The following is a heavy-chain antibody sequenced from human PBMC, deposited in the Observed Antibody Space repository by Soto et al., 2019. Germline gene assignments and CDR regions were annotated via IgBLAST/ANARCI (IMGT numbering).Heavy chain of an antibody. CDR2: ISSRSIHT. D-gene: IGHD3-22*01. J-gene: IGHJ3*02. Sequence: PGGSLRLSCAASGFTFSNFAMSWVRQAPGKGLEWVSAISSRSIHTHYADSVKGRFTISRDNSKNTLYLQMNSLRAEDTAVYYCAKDRGRGVVVITAPDAFDIWGQGTMVTVSS. V-gene: IGHV3-23*01. CDR1: GFTFSNFA. CDR3: AKDRGRGVVVITAPDAFDI.